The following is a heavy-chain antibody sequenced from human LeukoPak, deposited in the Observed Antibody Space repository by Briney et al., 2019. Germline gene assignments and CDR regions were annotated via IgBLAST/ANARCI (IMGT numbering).Heavy chain of an antibody. J-gene: IGHJ3*02. CDR1: GFTFSNFG. D-gene: IGHD3-3*01. V-gene: IGHV3-30*18. CDR2: ISYDGKVT. CDR3: AKDSYYDFWSGYPIAFDI. Sequence: PGEPLRLSCAASGFTFSNFGMHWVRQAPGKGLEWMAVISYDGKVTYYADSVKGRFTISRDNSKNTLYLQMTSLRGEDTALYYCAKDSYYDFWSGYPIAFDIWGQGTMVTVSS.